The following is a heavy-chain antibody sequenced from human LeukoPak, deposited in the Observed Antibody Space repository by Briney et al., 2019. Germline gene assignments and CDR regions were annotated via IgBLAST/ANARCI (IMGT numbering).Heavy chain of an antibody. Sequence: ASVKVSCKASGYTFTSYDINWVRQATGQGLEWMGWMNPNSGNTGYAQKFQGRVTITRNTSISTAYMELSSLRSEDTAVYYCARAPLYYDILTGWVYYMDVWGKGTTVTVSS. V-gene: IGHV1-8*03. CDR2: MNPNSGNT. CDR3: ARAPLYYDILTGWVYYMDV. CDR1: GYTFTSYD. D-gene: IGHD3-9*01. J-gene: IGHJ6*03.